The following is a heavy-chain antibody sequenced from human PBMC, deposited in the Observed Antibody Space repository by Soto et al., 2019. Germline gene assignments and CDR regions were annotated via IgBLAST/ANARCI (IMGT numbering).Heavy chain of an antibody. CDR1: GFTFSSYW. CDR3: AKGNWFHAFDI. J-gene: IGHJ3*02. V-gene: IGHV3-74*01. CDR2: INSDGSST. D-gene: IGHD3-9*01. Sequence: GGSLRLSCAASGFTFSSYWMNWVRQAPGKGLVWVSRINSDGSSTSYVDSVKGRFTISRDNSKNTLYLQMNSLRAEDTAVYYCAKGNWFHAFDIWGQGTMVTVSS.